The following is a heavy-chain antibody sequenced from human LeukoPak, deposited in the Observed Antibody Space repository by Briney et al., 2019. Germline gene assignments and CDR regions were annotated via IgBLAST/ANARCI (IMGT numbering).Heavy chain of an antibody. V-gene: IGHV5-51*01. J-gene: IGHJ6*02. CDR2: IYPGDSDT. D-gene: IGHD3-10*01. CDR3: ARLAYYGSGPLHGMDV. Sequence: GESPKISCKGSGYSFTSYWIGWVRQMPGKGLEWMGIIYPGDSDTRYSPSFQGQVTISADKSISTAYLQWSSLKASDTAMYYCARLAYYGSGPLHGMDVWGQGTTVTVSS. CDR1: GYSFTSYW.